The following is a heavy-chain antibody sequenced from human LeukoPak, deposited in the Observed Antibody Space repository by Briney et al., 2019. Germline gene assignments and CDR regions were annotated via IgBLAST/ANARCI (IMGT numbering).Heavy chain of an antibody. Sequence: SETLSLTCAVYGGSFSGYYWSWIRQPPGKGLEWIGEINHSGSTNYNPSLKSRVTISVDTSKNQFSLKLSSMTAADTAVYYCASGNREMAKPYYFDYWGQGTLVTVSS. D-gene: IGHD1-26*01. CDR3: ASGNREMAKPYYFDY. CDR2: INHSGST. V-gene: IGHV4-34*01. J-gene: IGHJ4*02. CDR1: GGSFSGYY.